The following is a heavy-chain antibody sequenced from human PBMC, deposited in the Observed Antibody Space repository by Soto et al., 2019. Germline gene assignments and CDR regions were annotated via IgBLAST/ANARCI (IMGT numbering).Heavy chain of an antibody. D-gene: IGHD6-13*01. V-gene: IGHV3-74*01. Sequence: EVQLVESGGGLVQPGGSLRLSCVASGFTFRSYWMHWVRQGPGKGLGWVARMNSDGSTTNYADSVKGRFTISRDNAKNTLYLQINRLRAEDTAVYYCALKHSSSWAYYYYYMDVWGKGTTVTVSS. CDR3: ALKHSSSWAYYYYYMDV. J-gene: IGHJ6*03. CDR1: GFTFRSYW. CDR2: MNSDGSTT.